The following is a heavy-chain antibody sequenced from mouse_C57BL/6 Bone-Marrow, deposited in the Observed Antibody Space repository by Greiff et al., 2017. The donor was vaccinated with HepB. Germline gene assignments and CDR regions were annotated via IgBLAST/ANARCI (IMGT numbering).Heavy chain of an antibody. CDR3: AGYYYGSSYGNFAY. CDR1: GYTFTSYG. CDR2: IYPRSGNT. J-gene: IGHJ3*01. D-gene: IGHD1-1*01. Sequence: QVHVKQSGAELARPGASVKLSCKASGYTFTSYGISWVKQRTGQGLEWIGEIYPRSGNTYYNEKFKGKATLTADKSSSTAYMELRSLTSEDSAVYFCAGYYYGSSYGNFAYWGQGTLVTVSA. V-gene: IGHV1-81*01.